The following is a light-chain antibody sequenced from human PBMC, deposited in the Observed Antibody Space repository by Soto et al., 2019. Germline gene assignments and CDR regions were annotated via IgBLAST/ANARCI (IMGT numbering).Light chain of an antibody. Sequence: LTQSAGAVALYREERATLSCRASQSVTSTSLAWYQQKPGQAPRLLMYGASNRATGTPDRFSGGGSGTDFTLTISCLEPDDFAVYYCQHSGTSSITFGQGTKVDIK. V-gene: IGKV3-20*01. CDR1: QSVTSTS. CDR2: GAS. J-gene: IGKJ1*01. CDR3: QHSGTSSIT.